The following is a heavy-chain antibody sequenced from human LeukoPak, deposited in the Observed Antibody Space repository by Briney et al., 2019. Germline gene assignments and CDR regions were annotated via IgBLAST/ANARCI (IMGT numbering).Heavy chain of an antibody. D-gene: IGHD1-26*01. V-gene: IGHV3-30*02. CDR2: IRYDGTNK. J-gene: IGHJ4*02. Sequence: GGSLRLSCAVSGFTFTTYGMHWVRQTPGKGLEWVTFIRYDGTNKYYADSVKGRFTISRDNSNNTLYLEMNSLRPEDTAVYYCARELMQTIVGATDYWGQGTLVTVSS. CDR1: GFTFTTYG. CDR3: ARELMQTIVGATDY.